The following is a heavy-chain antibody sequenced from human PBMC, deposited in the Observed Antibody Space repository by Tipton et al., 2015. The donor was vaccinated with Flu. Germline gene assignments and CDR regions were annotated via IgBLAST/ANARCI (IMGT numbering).Heavy chain of an antibody. J-gene: IGHJ5*02. CDR3: AREVAAGQDWFDP. Sequence: TLSLTCTVSGGSISSYYWSWIRQPPGKGLEWIGYIYYSGSTNYNPSLKSRVTISVDMSKNQFSLKLSSVTAADTAVYYCAREVAAGQDWFDPWGQGTLVTVSS. D-gene: IGHD6-13*01. CDR1: GGSISSYY. CDR2: IYYSGST. V-gene: IGHV4-59*01.